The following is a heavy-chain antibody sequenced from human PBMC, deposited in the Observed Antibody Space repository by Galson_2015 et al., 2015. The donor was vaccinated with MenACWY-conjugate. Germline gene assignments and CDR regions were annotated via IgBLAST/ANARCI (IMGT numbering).Heavy chain of an antibody. Sequence: SVKVSCKASGYTFDTYGIGWVRQAPGQGPEWMGWISVYRGNTNYVQKFQGRVSMTTDTSASTAYMELRNLRSDDTAVYYCARGRTVYCSSASCFNYFDPWGQGTLVTVSS. J-gene: IGHJ5*02. CDR2: ISVYRGNT. CDR1: GYTFDTYG. CDR3: ARGRTVYCSSASCFNYFDP. D-gene: IGHD2-2*01. V-gene: IGHV1-18*04.